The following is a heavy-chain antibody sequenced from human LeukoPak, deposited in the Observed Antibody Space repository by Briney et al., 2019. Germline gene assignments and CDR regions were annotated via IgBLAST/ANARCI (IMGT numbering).Heavy chain of an antibody. CDR3: ARQGVVAATTDY. Sequence: PSQTLSLTCTVSGGSISSGAYYWSWIRQHPGKGLEWIGYIYYSGSTYYNPSLKSRVTISVDTSKNQFSLKLSSVTAADTAVYYCARQGVVAATTDYWGQGTLVTVSS. CDR2: IYYSGST. D-gene: IGHD2-15*01. V-gene: IGHV4-31*03. CDR1: GGSISSGAYY. J-gene: IGHJ4*02.